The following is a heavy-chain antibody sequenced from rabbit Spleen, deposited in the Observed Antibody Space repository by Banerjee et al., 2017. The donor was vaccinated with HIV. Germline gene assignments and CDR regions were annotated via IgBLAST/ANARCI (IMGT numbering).Heavy chain of an antibody. CDR3: ARDGGYAGHGYPTGDL. CDR1: GFSFSSSYW. V-gene: IGHV1S45*01. J-gene: IGHJ6*01. Sequence: QEQLVESGGGLVKPEGSLTLTCKASGFSFSSSYWICWVRQAPGKGLEWIACIYTGSSGSTYYASWAKGRFTISKTSSTTVTLQMTSLTAADTATYFCARDGGYAGHGYPTGDLWGPGTLVTVS. D-gene: IGHD4-2*01. CDR2: IYTGSSGST.